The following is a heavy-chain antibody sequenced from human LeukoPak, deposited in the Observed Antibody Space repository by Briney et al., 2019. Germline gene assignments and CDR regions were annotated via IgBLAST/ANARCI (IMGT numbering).Heavy chain of an antibody. CDR1: GYTFTSYG. V-gene: IGHV1-18*01. Sequence: ASVKVSCKASGYTFTSYGISWVRQAPGQGLEWMGWISAYNGNTNYAQKLQGRVTMTTDTSTSTAYMELRSLRSDDTAVYYCARVPMEVVVPAATSPGRFLEWLLSAWFDPWGQGTLVTVSS. CDR2: ISAYNGNT. D-gene: IGHD3-3*01. CDR3: ARVPMEVVVPAATSPGRFLEWLLSAWFDP. J-gene: IGHJ5*02.